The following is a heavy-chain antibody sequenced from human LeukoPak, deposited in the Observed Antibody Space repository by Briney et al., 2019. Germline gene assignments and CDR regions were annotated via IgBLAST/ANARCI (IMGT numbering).Heavy chain of an antibody. D-gene: IGHD5-18*01. Sequence: NPSETLSLTCTVSGGSISSSSYYWGWIRQPPGKGLEWIGSIYYSGSTYYNPSLKSRVTISVDTSKNQFSLKLSSVTAADTAVYYCARDDSDTAMVTPFDYWGQGTLVTVSS. CDR2: IYYSGST. CDR1: GGSISSSSYY. CDR3: ARDDSDTAMVTPFDY. J-gene: IGHJ4*02. V-gene: IGHV4-39*07.